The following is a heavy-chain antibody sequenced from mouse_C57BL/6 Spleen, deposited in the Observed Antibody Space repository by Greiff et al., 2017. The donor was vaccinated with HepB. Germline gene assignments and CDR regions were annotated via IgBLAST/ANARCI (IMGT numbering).Heavy chain of an antibody. D-gene: IGHD4-1*01. V-gene: IGHV6-3*01. CDR2: IRLKSDNYAT. CDR3: SNRYFDV. CDR1: GFTFSNYW. Sequence: EVKLEESGGGLVQPGGSMKLSCVASGFTFSNYWMNWVRQSPEKGLEWIAQIRLKSDNYATHYAESVKGRFTISRDDSKSSVYLQMHNLRAEDTGIYYCSNRYFDVWGTGTTVTVSS. J-gene: IGHJ1*03.